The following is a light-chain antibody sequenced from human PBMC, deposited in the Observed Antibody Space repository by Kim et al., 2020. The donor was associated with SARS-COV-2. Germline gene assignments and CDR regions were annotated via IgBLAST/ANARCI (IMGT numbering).Light chain of an antibody. CDR1: QSVSSY. Sequence: SPGETAPLSCRASQSVSSYLAWYQQKPGQAPSLLFYDASNRATGIPARFSGSGSGTDFTLTISSLEPEDFAVYYCQQRSNWPSITFGQGTRLEIK. V-gene: IGKV3-11*01. CDR3: QQRSNWPSIT. J-gene: IGKJ5*01. CDR2: DAS.